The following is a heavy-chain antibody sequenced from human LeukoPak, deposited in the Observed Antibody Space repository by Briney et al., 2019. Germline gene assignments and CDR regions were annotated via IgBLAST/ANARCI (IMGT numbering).Heavy chain of an antibody. CDR1: GYTFTGYY. CDR3: ARLGPPSGFVYPNFDY. D-gene: IGHD2-2*02. CDR2: INPNSGGT. J-gene: IGHJ4*02. V-gene: IGHV1-2*02. Sequence: ASVKVSCKASGYTFTGYYMHWVRQAPGQGLEWMGWINPNSGGTNYAQKFQGRVTMTRDTSISTAYMELSRLRSDDTAVYYCARLGPPSGFVYPNFDYWGQGTLVTVSS.